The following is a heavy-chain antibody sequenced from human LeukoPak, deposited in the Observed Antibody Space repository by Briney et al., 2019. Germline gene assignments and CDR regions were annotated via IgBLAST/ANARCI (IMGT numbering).Heavy chain of an antibody. Sequence: SETLSLTCTVSGGSISSGGYYWSWLRQHPGKGLEWIGYIYYSGSTYYNPSLKSRVTISVDTSKNQFSLKLSSVTAADTAVYYCARGGFDGDYRSQFDYWGQGTPVTVSS. J-gene: IGHJ4*02. CDR3: ARGGFDGDYRSQFDY. V-gene: IGHV4-31*03. CDR2: IYYSGST. D-gene: IGHD4-17*01. CDR1: GGSISSGGYY.